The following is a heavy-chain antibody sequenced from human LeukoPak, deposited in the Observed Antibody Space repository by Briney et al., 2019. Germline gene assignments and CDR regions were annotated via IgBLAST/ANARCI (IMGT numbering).Heavy chain of an antibody. CDR1: GFTVSSNY. D-gene: IGHD6-6*01. Sequence: HPGGSLRLSCAASGFTVSSNYMSWVRQAPGKGLEWVSVIDNGGSTYYADSVKGRFTISRDNSKNTVYLQMNSPRAEDTAVYYCARDGSARSLGNWGQGTLVSVSS. V-gene: IGHV3-53*01. CDR2: IDNGGST. CDR3: ARDGSARSLGN. J-gene: IGHJ4*02.